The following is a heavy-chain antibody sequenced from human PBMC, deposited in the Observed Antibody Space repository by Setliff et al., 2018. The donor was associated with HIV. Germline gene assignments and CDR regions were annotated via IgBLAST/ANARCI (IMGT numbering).Heavy chain of an antibody. V-gene: IGHV4-39*01. CDR1: GGSIRSSTYY. CDR3: IIAYSSGWLAPMGFDS. Sequence: SETLSLTCNVSGGSIRSSTYYWAWIRQPPGKGLEWIGTIYYSGSTYYNPSLKSRATISVDTSKNQFSLKLSSVTAADTAVYYCIIAYSSGWLAPMGFDSWGQGTLVTVSS. J-gene: IGHJ4*02. CDR2: IYYSGST. D-gene: IGHD6-19*01.